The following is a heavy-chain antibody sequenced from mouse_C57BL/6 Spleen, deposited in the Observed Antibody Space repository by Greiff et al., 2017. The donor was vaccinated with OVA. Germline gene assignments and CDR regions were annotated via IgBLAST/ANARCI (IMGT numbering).Heavy chain of an antibody. V-gene: IGHV7-3*01. CDR1: GFTFTDYY. J-gene: IGHJ2*01. Sequence: EVQLVESGGGLVQPGGSLSLSCAASGFTFTDYYMSWVRQPPGKALEWLGFIRNKANGYTTEYSASVKGRFTISRDNSQSILYLQMNALRAEDSATYYCARYWVDNWEYYFDDWGQGTTLTVSS. CDR3: ARYWVDNWEYYFDD. D-gene: IGHD4-1*01. CDR2: IRNKANGYTT.